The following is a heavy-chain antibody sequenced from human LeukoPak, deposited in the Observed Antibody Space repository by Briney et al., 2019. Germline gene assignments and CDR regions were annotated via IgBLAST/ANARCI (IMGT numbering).Heavy chain of an antibody. Sequence: SQTLSLTCTVSGGSISSRRYYWSWIRQPAGKGLEWIGRIYTSGSTNYNPSLKSRVTISVDTSKNQFSLKLTSVTAADTAVYYCASLTGYSSGWGYFDYWGQGTLVTVSS. J-gene: IGHJ4*02. V-gene: IGHV4-61*02. CDR1: GGSISSRRYY. D-gene: IGHD6-19*01. CDR2: IYTSGST. CDR3: ASLTGYSSGWGYFDY.